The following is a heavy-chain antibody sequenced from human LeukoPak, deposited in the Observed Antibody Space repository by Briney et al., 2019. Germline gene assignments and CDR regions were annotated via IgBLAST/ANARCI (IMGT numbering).Heavy chain of an antibody. J-gene: IGHJ5*02. CDR1: GGSISSYY. CDR3: ARGSTSVSNYDP. Sequence: PSETLSLTCTVPGGSISSYYWSWIRQPPGKGLEWIGYIYYSGSTNYNPSLKSRVTISVDTSKNQFSLKLSSVTAADTAVYYCARGSTSVSNYDPWGQGTLVTVSS. D-gene: IGHD3-10*01. CDR2: IYYSGST. V-gene: IGHV4-59*01.